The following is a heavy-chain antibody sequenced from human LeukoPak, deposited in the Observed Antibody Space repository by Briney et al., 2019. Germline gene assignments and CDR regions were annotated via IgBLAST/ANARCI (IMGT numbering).Heavy chain of an antibody. V-gene: IGHV4-61*01. D-gene: IGHD2-15*01. CDR3: AREVVAAAGTVDY. Sequence: SETLSLTCTVSGYSISSGYYWSWIRQPPGKGLEWIGYVHYSGSTNYNPSLKSRVTMSVDTSKDQFSLKLSSVTAADTAVYYCAREVVAAAGTVDYWGQGTLVTVSS. CDR2: VHYSGST. CDR1: GYSISSGYY. J-gene: IGHJ4*02.